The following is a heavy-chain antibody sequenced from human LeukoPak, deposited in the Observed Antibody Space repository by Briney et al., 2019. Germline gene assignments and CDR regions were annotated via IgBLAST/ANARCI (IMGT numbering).Heavy chain of an antibody. Sequence: GGSLSLSCVGSGFDFSDDWMRWVRQGPGKGLEWVGRIKSKIDGGTIDYGAPVKGRFTISRDDSRYTLYLQMNDLTSADTAVYYCTTRRQNGWWGQGTLVTAS. V-gene: IGHV3-15*01. CDR2: IKSKIDGGTI. J-gene: IGHJ4*02. D-gene: IGHD2-15*01. CDR3: TTRRQNGW. CDR1: GFDFSDDW.